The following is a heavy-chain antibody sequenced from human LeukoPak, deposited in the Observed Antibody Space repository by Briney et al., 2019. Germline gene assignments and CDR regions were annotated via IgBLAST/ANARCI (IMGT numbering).Heavy chain of an antibody. Sequence: SQTLSLTCAISGDSVSSNSAAWNWIRQSPSRGLEWLGRTYYRSKWRNDYAVSVKSRITVNPDTSKNQFSLQLFSVTPEDTAVYYCARGLRVPAAKLQDGMDVWGQGTTVTVSS. CDR3: ARGLRVPAAKLQDGMDV. J-gene: IGHJ6*02. CDR2: TYYRSKWRN. D-gene: IGHD2-2*01. CDR1: GDSVSSNSAA. V-gene: IGHV6-1*01.